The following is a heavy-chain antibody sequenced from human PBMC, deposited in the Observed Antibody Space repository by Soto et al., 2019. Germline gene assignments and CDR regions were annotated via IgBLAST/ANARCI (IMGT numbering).Heavy chain of an antibody. CDR3: ARDYDSSGDY. Sequence: SETLSLTCTVSGGTISDNSWSWIRQPPGKGLEWIGYIFYSGPTTYNPSLKGRLTISIDASKNQFSLKLSSVTAADPAVYYCARDYDSSGDYWGQGTLVTVS. D-gene: IGHD3-22*01. CDR2: IFYSGPT. J-gene: IGHJ4*02. CDR1: GGTISDNS. V-gene: IGHV4-59*08.